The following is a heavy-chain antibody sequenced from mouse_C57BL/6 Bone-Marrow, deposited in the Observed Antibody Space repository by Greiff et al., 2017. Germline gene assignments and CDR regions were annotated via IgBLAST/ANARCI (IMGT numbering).Heavy chain of an antibody. CDR3: TTGYVGV. J-gene: IGHJ1*03. CDR2: IDPENGDT. Sequence: VQLKESGAELVRPGASVKLSCTASGFNIKDDYMHWVKQRPEQGLEWIGWIDPENGDTEYASKFQGKATITADTSSNAAYLQLSSLTAEDTAVYYCTTGYVGVWGKGTTVTVSS. V-gene: IGHV14-4*01. CDR1: GFNIKDDY.